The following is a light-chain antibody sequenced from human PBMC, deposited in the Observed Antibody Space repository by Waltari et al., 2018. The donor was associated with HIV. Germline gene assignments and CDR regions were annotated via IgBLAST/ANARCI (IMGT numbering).Light chain of an antibody. CDR2: DTS. CDR3: QQRYNWPLT. Sequence: EIVLTQSPVTLSLPPGQRATLPCRASQSIASQLAWYQQKPGQSPRLLVYDTSNRATGIPARFSGSGSGTDFTLAISSLEPEDFAVYYCQQRYNWPLTFGGGTKVEIK. J-gene: IGKJ4*01. V-gene: IGKV3-11*01. CDR1: QSIASQ.